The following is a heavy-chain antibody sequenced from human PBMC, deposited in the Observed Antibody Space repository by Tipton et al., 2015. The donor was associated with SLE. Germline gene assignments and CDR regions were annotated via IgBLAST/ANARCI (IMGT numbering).Heavy chain of an antibody. CDR1: GGSISSGSYY. CDR3: ARLGVAEGI. J-gene: IGHJ3*02. V-gene: IGHV4-61*02. CDR2: IYTSGST. D-gene: IGHD3-10*01. Sequence: TLSLTCTVSGGSISSGSYYWSWIRQPAGKGLEWIGRIYTSGSTNYNPSLKSRDTISVDTSKNQFSLKLSSVTAADTAVYYCARLGVAEGIWGQGTMVTVSS.